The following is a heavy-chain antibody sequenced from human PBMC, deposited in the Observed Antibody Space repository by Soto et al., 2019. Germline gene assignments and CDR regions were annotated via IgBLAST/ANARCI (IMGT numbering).Heavy chain of an antibody. CDR1: GFSLSTSGMC. CDR3: ARTGDDSSNRYYFDY. J-gene: IGHJ4*02. Sequence: ESGPTLVNPTQTLTLTCTFSGFSLSTSGMCVSWIRQPPGKALEWLALIDWDDDKYYSTSLKTRLTISKDTSKNQVVLTMTNMDPVDTATYYCARTGDDSSNRYYFDYWGQGTLVTVSS. CDR2: IDWDDDK. V-gene: IGHV2-70*01. D-gene: IGHD3-22*01.